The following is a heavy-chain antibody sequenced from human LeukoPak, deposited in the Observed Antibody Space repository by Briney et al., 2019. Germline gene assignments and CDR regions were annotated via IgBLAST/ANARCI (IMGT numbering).Heavy chain of an antibody. V-gene: IGHV3-30*02. CDR3: AKSYGGNFFDS. Sequence: PGGSLRLSCAASGFNFSNYGMHWVRQAPDKGLEWASFIRYDAINKYYADSVKGRFTISRDNSKNTLYLESDSLRTEDTAVYYCAKSYGGNFFDSWGRGILVTVSS. CDR1: GFNFSNYG. J-gene: IGHJ4*02. D-gene: IGHD4-23*01. CDR2: IRYDAINK.